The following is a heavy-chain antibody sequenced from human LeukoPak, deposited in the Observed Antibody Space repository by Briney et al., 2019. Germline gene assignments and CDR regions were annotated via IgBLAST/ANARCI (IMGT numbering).Heavy chain of an antibody. CDR3: ARMYSSSWYVFDY. Sequence: SETLSLTCAVYGGSFSGYYWSWIRQPPGKGLDWIGEINHSGSTNYNPSLKSRVTISVDTSKNQFSLKLSSVTAADTAVYYCARMYSSSWYVFDYWGQGTLVTVSS. D-gene: IGHD6-13*01. J-gene: IGHJ4*02. V-gene: IGHV4-34*01. CDR2: INHSGST. CDR1: GGSFSGYY.